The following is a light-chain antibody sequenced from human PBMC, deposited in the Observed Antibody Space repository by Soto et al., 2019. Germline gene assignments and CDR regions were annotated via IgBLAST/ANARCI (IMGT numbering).Light chain of an antibody. CDR3: SSFVGGNIYV. V-gene: IGLV2-8*01. CDR2: DVS. Sequence: QSALTQPPSASGSPGQSVTISCTGTSSDVGGHDFVAWHQQHPGKAPRLMIYDVSKRPSGVPDRFSGSKSGYTAFLTVSGLQAEDEADYYCSSFVGGNIYVFGTGTKLTVL. CDR1: SSDVGGHDF. J-gene: IGLJ1*01.